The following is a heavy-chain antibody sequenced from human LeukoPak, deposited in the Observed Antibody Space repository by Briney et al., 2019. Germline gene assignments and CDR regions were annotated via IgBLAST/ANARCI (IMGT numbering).Heavy chain of an antibody. CDR1: GGSISSGGYS. V-gene: IGHV4-31*03. CDR3: ARDSTTIVRGVAWHWFDP. CDR2: IYYSGST. J-gene: IGHJ5*02. Sequence: SETLSLTCTVSGGSISSGGYSWSWIRQHPGEGLEWIGYIYYSGSTYYNPSLESRVTISVDTSKSQFSLKLRSVTAADTAVYYCARDSTTIVRGVAWHWFDPWGQGTLVTVSS. D-gene: IGHD3-10*01.